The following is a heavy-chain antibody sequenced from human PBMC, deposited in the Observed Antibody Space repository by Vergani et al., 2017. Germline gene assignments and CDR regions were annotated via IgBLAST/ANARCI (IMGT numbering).Heavy chain of an antibody. V-gene: IGHV1-2*02. CDR1: GYTFTGYY. CDR2: IIPIFGTA. D-gene: IGHD2-2*01. Sequence: QVQLVQSGAEVKKPGASVKVSCKASGYTFTGYYMHWVRQAPGQGLEWMGGIIPIFGTANYAQKFQDRVTITRDRSMSTAYMELSSLRSEDTAMYYCALAESSTSCINSVCITPETGSWFDPWGQGTLVTVSS. CDR3: ALAESSTSCINSVCITPETGSWFDP. J-gene: IGHJ5*02.